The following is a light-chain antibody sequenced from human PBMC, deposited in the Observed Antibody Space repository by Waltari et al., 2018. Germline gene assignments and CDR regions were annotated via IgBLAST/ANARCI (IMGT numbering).Light chain of an antibody. V-gene: IGKV3-15*01. J-gene: IGKJ1*01. Sequence: VMTQSPATMSVSPGTSANLSCRASPSVNSDLAWYHQTPGKAPRPLIFGASTRAAGVPARFSASGSGTDFTLTISSLQSEDFGIYYCQQYNIWPPWTFGQGTTV. CDR2: GAS. CDR3: QQYNIWPPWT. CDR1: PSVNSD.